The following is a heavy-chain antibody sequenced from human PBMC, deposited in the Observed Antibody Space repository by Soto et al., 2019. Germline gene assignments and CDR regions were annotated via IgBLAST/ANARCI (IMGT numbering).Heavy chain of an antibody. D-gene: IGHD5-18*01. CDR3: AKGRNWRYSHDAFDI. CDR1: GGYISNGGYY. CDR2: ISYSGST. Sequence: SETLPLTCTVSGGYISNGGYYWNWLRQHPGKRLEWIGYISYSGSTSYNPSLKSRVTMSVDTYKNQFSLKLSSVTAADTAVYYCAKGRNWRYSHDAFDIWGQGTMVAVSS. J-gene: IGHJ3*02. V-gene: IGHV4-31*03.